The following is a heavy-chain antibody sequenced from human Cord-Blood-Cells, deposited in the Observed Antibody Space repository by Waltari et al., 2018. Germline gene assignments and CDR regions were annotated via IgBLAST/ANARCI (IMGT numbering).Heavy chain of an antibody. Sequence: QVQLVQSGAEVKKPGASVKVSCKASGYTFTSYDINWWRQATGQGLGGRGWMKPNSGNTGYAQRFQGRVTKTRNTSISTAYRELSSLRSEDTAVYYCARGNYDFWSGYYSGADYWGQGTLVTVSS. V-gene: IGHV1-8*01. D-gene: IGHD3-3*01. CDR2: MKPNSGNT. CDR3: ARGNYDFWSGYYSGADY. CDR1: GYTFTSYD. J-gene: IGHJ4*02.